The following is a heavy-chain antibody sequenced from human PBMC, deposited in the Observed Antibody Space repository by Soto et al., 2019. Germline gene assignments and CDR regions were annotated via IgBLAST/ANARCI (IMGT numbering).Heavy chain of an antibody. V-gene: IGHV3-15*01. J-gene: IGHJ3*02. CDR3: TTDRKYYDILTGYYRGAFDI. CDR1: GFTFSNAW. Sequence: GGSLRLSCAASGFTFSNAWMSWVRQAPGKGLEWVGRIKSKTDGGTTDYAAPVKGRFTISRDDSKNTLYLQMNSLKTEDTAVYYCTTDRKYYDILTGYYRGAFDIWGQGTMVTVAS. CDR2: IKSKTDGGTT. D-gene: IGHD3-9*01.